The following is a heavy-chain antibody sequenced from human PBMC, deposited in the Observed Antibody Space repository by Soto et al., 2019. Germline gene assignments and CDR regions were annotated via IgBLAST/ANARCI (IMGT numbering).Heavy chain of an antibody. J-gene: IGHJ4*02. V-gene: IGHV3-48*01. CDR2: ISSSSSTI. Sequence: GGSLRLSCAASGFTFSSYSMNWVRQAPGKGLEWVSYISSSSSTIYYADSVKGRFTISRDNAKNSLYLQMNSLRAEDTAVYYCARDNRLTLSGDYAVNFDYWGQGTLVTV. D-gene: IGHD4-17*01. CDR3: ARDNRLTLSGDYAVNFDY. CDR1: GFTFSSYS.